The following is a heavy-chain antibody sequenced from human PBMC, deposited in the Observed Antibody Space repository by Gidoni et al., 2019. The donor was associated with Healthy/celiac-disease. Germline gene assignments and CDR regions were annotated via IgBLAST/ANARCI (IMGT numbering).Heavy chain of an antibody. V-gene: IGHV1-69*01. D-gene: IGHD3-3*01. CDR2: IIPIFGTA. CDR1: GGTFSSYA. CDR3: ARDSGFLEWGELLYNWFDP. Sequence: QVQLVQSGAEVKKPGSSVKVSCKASGGTFSSYAISWVRQAPGQGLEWMGGIIPIFGTANYAQKFQGRVTITADESTSTAYMELSSLRSEDTAVYYCARDSGFLEWGELLYNWFDPWGQGTLVTVSS. J-gene: IGHJ5*02.